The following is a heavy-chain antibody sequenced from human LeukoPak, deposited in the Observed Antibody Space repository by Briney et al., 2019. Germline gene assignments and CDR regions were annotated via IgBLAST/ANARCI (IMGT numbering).Heavy chain of an antibody. V-gene: IGHV3-23*01. CDR2: ISSSGGST. CDR3: AKVKWKLIGYFDY. CDR1: GFTFSSYA. D-gene: IGHD1-20*01. J-gene: IGHJ4*02. Sequence: GGSLRLSCAASGFTFSSYAMSWVRQAPGKGPEWVSGISSSGGSTYYADSVKGRFTISRDNSKHTLFLQMSSLRAEDTAVYFCAKVKWKLIGYFDYWGQGTLVTVSS.